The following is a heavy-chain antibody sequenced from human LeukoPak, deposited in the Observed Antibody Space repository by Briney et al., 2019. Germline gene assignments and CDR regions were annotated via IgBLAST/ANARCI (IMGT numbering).Heavy chain of an antibody. CDR2: ITSGGDYI. J-gene: IGHJ4*02. V-gene: IGHV3-21*01. Sequence: GGSLRLSRAASGFAFNTFNMNWVRQAPGKGLEWVSSITSGGDYIYYADSVKGRFTTSRDNAKNSLSLQLNGLRVEDTAVYYCARGHYDVLAASYKWTPDYWGQGTLVTVSS. D-gene: IGHD3-9*01. CDR3: ARGHYDVLAASYKWTPDY. CDR1: GFAFNTFN.